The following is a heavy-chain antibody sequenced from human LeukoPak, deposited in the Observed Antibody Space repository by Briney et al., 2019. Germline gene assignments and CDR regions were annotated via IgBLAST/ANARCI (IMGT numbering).Heavy chain of an antibody. CDR2: ISAYNGNT. J-gene: IGHJ5*02. V-gene: IGHV1-18*01. CDR1: GYTFTSYG. Sequence: ASVKVSCKASGYTFTSYGISWVRQAPGQGLEWMGWISAYNGNTNYAQKLQGRVTMTTDTSTSTAYLELRSLRSDDTAVYYCARVSITMVRGVMNGWFDPWGQGTLVTVSS. D-gene: IGHD3-10*01. CDR3: ARVSITMVRGVMNGWFDP.